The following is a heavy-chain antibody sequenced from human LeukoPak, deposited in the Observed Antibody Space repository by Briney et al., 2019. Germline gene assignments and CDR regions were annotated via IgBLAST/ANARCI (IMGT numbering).Heavy chain of an antibody. J-gene: IGHJ4*02. CDR1: GGSISSYY. D-gene: IGHD3/OR15-3a*01. CDR2: IYYSGST. CDR3: ARVRTDKDY. V-gene: IGHV4-59*01. Sequence: SETLSLTCTVSGGSISSYYWSWIRQPPGKGLEWIGYIYYSGSTNYNPSLKSRVTISVDTSKNQFSLKLSSVTAADTAVYYCARVRTDKDYWGQGTLVTVSS.